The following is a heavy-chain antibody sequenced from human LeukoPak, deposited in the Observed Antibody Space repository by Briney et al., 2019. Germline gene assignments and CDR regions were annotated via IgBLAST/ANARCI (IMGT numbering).Heavy chain of an antibody. Sequence: GGSLRLSCAASGFTFSSYAMHWVRQAPGKGLEWVANIKQDGSEKYYIDSVKGRFTISRDNAKNSLYLQMNSLRAEDTAMYYCARDSAGNDYWGQGTLVTVSS. CDR1: GFTFSSYA. J-gene: IGHJ4*02. V-gene: IGHV3-7*01. CDR3: ARDSAGNDY. D-gene: IGHD6-13*01. CDR2: IKQDGSEK.